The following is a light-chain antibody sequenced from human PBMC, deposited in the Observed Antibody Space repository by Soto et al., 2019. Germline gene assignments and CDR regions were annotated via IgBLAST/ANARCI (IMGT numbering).Light chain of an antibody. CDR2: AES. CDR1: QGISNY. Sequence: DIQMTQSASSLSASVGDRVTITCRASQGISNYLAWYQQKPGKVPKLLIYAESTLQSGVPSRLSGSGSGTDLNLTISRLQPEDVATYYCQKYNSAPLTCGQGTRLEIK. V-gene: IGKV1-27*01. CDR3: QKYNSAPLT. J-gene: IGKJ5*01.